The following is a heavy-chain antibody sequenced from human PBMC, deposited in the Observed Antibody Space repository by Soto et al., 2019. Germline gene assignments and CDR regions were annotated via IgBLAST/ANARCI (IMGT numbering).Heavy chain of an antibody. CDR2: IYYSGST. CDR1: GGSISSSSYY. V-gene: IGHV4-39*01. D-gene: IGHD4-17*01. Sequence: PSETLSLTXTVSGGSISSSSYYWGWIRQPPGKGLEWIGSIYYSGSTYYNPSLKSRVTISVDTSKNQFSLKLSSVTAADTAVYYCAKLTVADYGVDVWGQGTTVTVSS. J-gene: IGHJ6*02. CDR3: AKLTVADYGVDV.